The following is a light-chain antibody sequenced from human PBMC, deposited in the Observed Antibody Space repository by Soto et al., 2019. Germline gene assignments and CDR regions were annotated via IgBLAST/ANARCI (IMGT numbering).Light chain of an antibody. V-gene: IGKV3-20*01. CDR3: HQYGTAPLT. CDR1: QSVAANY. J-gene: IGKJ3*01. Sequence: EVVLTQSPGTLSLSPGERATLSCRASQSVAANYLAWYQQKRGQAPRLLIYGASSRATGIADRFSGSGSGADFTLTISRLEPEDFSVYYCHQYGTAPLTFGPGTKVDIK. CDR2: GAS.